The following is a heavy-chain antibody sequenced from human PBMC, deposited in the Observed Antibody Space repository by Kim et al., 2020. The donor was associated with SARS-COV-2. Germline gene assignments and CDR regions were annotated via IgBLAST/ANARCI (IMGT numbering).Heavy chain of an antibody. Sequence: GGSLRLSCAASGFTFSSYGMHWVRQAPGKGLEWVAVIWYDGSNKYYADSVKGRFTISRDNSKNTLYVQMNSLRAEDTAVYYCAREQETHRIAAANYWGQGTLVTVSS. CDR1: GFTFSSYG. J-gene: IGHJ4*02. V-gene: IGHV3-33*01. CDR2: IWYDGSNK. D-gene: IGHD6-13*01. CDR3: AREQETHRIAAANY.